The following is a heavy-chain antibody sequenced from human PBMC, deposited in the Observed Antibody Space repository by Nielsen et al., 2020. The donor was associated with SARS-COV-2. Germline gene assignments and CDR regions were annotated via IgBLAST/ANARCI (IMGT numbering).Heavy chain of an antibody. Sequence: GGSLRLSCAASGFTFSDYYMSWIRQAPGKGLEWVSYISSSCSYTNYADSVKGRFTISRDNAKNSLYLQMNSLRAEDTAVYYCARGVVGAVAFDYWGQGTLVTVSS. CDR1: GFTFSDYY. CDR3: ARGVVGAVAFDY. CDR2: ISSSCSYT. D-gene: IGHD1-26*01. J-gene: IGHJ4*02. V-gene: IGHV3-11*05.